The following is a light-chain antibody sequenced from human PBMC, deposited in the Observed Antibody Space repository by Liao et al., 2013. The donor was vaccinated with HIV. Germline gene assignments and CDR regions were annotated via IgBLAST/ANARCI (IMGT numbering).Light chain of an antibody. J-gene: IGLJ1*01. CDR1: KLGDKY. V-gene: IGLV3-1*01. CDR2: QDS. CDR3: QVWDSVSDHFV. Sequence: SYELTQPPSVSVSPGQTASITCSGDKLGDKYACWYHQKPGQSPVLVIYQDSKRPSGIPERFSGSSSGSTATLTISRVEAGDEADYYCQVWDSVSDHFVFGSGTKVTVL.